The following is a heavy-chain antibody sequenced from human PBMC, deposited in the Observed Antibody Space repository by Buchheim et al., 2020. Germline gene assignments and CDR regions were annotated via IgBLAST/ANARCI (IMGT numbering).Heavy chain of an antibody. CDR2: IYYSGGT. CDR3: ARADYARWFDP. J-gene: IGHJ5*02. Sequence: QVQLQESGPGLVKPSETLSLTCTVSGGSISSYYWSWIRQPPGKGLEWIGYIYYSGGTNYNPSLKSRVTISVDTSKNQFSLKLSSVTAADTAVYYCARADYARWFDPWGQGTL. V-gene: IGHV4-59*01. CDR1: GGSISSYY. D-gene: IGHD4-17*01.